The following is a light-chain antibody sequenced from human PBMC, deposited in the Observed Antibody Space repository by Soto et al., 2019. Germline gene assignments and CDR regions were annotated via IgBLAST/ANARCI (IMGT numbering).Light chain of an antibody. Sequence: DIVMTQSPDSLAVSLGERATINCKSSQSLLDRSNNKNSLAWYRQKPGRPPKLLSYGASTRESGVPDRFSGSGYGTDFTLTISCLQAKDVAVYYCQQYYNTPPVFGQGTKVEIK. V-gene: IGKV4-1*01. CDR2: GAS. J-gene: IGKJ1*01. CDR1: QSLLDRSNNKNS. CDR3: QQYYNTPPV.